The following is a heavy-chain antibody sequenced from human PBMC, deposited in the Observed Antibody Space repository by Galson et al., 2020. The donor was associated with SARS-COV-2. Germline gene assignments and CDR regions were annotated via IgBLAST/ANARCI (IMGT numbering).Heavy chain of an antibody. J-gene: IGHJ3*01. Sequence: SETLSLTCAVYGGSFSNLYWTWIRQPPGKRLEWIGEVNHSGNTNYNPSLKSRVTITVDTSKNQFSLKLTSVTAADTAVYYCARGREIVAGFLWGSLRTYDAFDSWGRGTMVTV. D-gene: IGHD3-16*01. CDR3: ARGREIVAGFLWGSLRTYDAFDS. CDR2: VNHSGNT. CDR1: GGSFSNLY. V-gene: IGHV4-34*01.